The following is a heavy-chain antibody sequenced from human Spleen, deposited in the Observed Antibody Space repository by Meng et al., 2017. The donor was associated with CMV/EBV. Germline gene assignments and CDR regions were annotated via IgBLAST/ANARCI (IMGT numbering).Heavy chain of an antibody. CDR1: RRACSGYY. CDR3: AGRPQWLINFDY. CDR2: INHIGST. D-gene: IGHD3-22*01. Sequence: QLQAAVAGVVKASEAQALTCAVYRRACSGYYCRWIRQPPGKGLEWDGEINHIGSTNYNPSLKGRVTISVEQSKNQFTLKLSSVTAADTAVYYCAGRPQWLINFDYWGQGTLVTVSS. J-gene: IGHJ4*02. V-gene: IGHV4-34*01.